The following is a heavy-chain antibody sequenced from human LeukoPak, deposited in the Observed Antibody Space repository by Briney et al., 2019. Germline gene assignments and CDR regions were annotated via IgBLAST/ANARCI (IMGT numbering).Heavy chain of an antibody. V-gene: IGHV4-61*01. Sequence: SETLSLTCTVSGGSISSGSYYWGWIRQPPGKGLEWIGYIYYSGSTNYNPSLKSRVTISVDTSKNQFSLKLSSVTAADTAVYYCARAGGYNSPLVYWGQGTLVTVSS. CDR1: GGSISSGSYY. J-gene: IGHJ4*02. D-gene: IGHD5-24*01. CDR2: IYYSGST. CDR3: ARAGGYNSPLVY.